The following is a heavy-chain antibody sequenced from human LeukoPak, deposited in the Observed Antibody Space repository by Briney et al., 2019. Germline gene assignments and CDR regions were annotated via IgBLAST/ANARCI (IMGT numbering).Heavy chain of an antibody. Sequence: TAETLSLTCTVSGGSISSYYWSWIRQPPGKGLEWIGYIYYSGSTNYNPSLKSRVTISVDTSKNQFSLKLSSVTAADTAVYYCARVSSGGVLYFQHWGQGTLVTVSS. J-gene: IGHJ1*01. CDR3: ARVSSGGVLYFQH. CDR1: GGSISSYY. D-gene: IGHD2-15*01. V-gene: IGHV4-59*01. CDR2: IYYSGST.